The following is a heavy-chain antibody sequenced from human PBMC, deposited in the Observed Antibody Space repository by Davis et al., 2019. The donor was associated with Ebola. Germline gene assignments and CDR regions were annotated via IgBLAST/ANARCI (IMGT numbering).Heavy chain of an antibody. J-gene: IGHJ4*02. D-gene: IGHD5-18*01. CDR2: ISSNGGST. CDR3: AKGYSYGKIDY. CDR1: GFTFSSYA. Sequence: GESLKISCAASGFTFSSYAMHWVRQAPGKGLEYVSAISSNGGSTYYADSVKGRFTISRDNSKNTVCLQMNSLRAEDTAVYYCAKGYSYGKIDYWGQGTLVTVSS. V-gene: IGHV3-64*02.